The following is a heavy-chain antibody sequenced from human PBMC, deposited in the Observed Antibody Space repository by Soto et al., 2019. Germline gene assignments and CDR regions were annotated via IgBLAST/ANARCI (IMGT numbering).Heavy chain of an antibody. CDR1: GFSFSTYG. CDR3: TRWNGYGDL. Sequence: EMQLLESGGGLVQPGGSLRLSCVVSGFSFSTYGVTWVRQAPGKGLEWVCGVSGGSGVTHYTDSVKGRFTISGDDSNNTVYPQMHSLRGEDTAVYYCTRWNGYGDLWGQGTLVTVSS. D-gene: IGHD1-1*01. V-gene: IGHV3-23*01. J-gene: IGHJ5*02. CDR2: VSGGSGVT.